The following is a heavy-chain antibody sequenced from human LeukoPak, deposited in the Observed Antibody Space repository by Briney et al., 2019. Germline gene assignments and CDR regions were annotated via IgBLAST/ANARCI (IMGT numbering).Heavy chain of an antibody. J-gene: IGHJ4*02. Sequence: PGGSLRLSCAASGFTFSNYAMNWVRQSPGKGLEWVSGVSGSDSYTYFADSVKGRFTISRDNSRNTLYLQMNSLRAEDTAVYYCASYVWGSYRYRDYWGQGTLVTVSS. CDR1: GFTFSNYA. CDR2: VSGSDSYT. D-gene: IGHD3-16*02. CDR3: ASYVWGSYRYRDY. V-gene: IGHV3-23*01.